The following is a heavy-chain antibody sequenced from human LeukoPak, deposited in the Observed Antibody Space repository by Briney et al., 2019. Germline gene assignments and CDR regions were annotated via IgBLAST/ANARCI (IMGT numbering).Heavy chain of an antibody. Sequence: ASVKVSCKASGYTFTSYGISWVRQAPGQGLEWMGWISAYNGNTNYAQKLQGRVTMTTDTSTSTAYMELRSLRSDDTAVYYCARFPPAFGELLGVPDYWGRGTLVTVSS. J-gene: IGHJ4*02. CDR1: GYTFTSYG. D-gene: IGHD3-10*01. V-gene: IGHV1-18*01. CDR2: ISAYNGNT. CDR3: ARFPPAFGELLGVPDY.